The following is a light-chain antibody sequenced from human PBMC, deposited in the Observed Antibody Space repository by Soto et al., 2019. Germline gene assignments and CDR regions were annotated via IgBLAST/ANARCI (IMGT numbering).Light chain of an antibody. V-gene: IGLV2-23*01. CDR1: SSDVGSYNL. CDR2: ECS. CDR3: CSWSGCSTYV. J-gene: IGLJ1*01. Sequence: QSALTQPASVSGSPGESITISCTGTSSDVGSYNLVSWYQQHPGKAPKLMIYECSKRPSGVSNRFSGSKSGNTASLTISGFRVEEEVDYSGCSWSGCSTYVSGTGPR.